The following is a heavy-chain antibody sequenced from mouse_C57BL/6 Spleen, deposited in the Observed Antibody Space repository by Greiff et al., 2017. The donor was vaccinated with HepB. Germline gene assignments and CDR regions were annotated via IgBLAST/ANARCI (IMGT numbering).Heavy chain of an antibody. V-gene: IGHV1-50*01. D-gene: IGHD1-1*01. Sequence: QVQLQQPGAELVKPGASVKLSCKASGYTFTSYWMQWVKQRPGQGLEWIGEIDPSDSYTNYNQKFKGKATLTVDTSSSTAYMQLSSLTSADSAVYYCARWYYGSSPYYAMDYWGQGTSVTVSS. CDR3: ARWYYGSSPYYAMDY. CDR1: GYTFTSYW. CDR2: IDPSDSYT. J-gene: IGHJ4*01.